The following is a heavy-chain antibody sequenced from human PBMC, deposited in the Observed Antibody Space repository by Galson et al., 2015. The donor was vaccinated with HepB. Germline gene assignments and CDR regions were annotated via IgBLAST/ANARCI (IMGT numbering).Heavy chain of an antibody. J-gene: IGHJ3*02. V-gene: IGHV3-11*06. Sequence: SLRLSCAASGFTFSDYYMSWIRQAPGKGLEWVSYISSSSSYTNYADSVKGRFTISRDNAKNSLYLQMNSLRAEDTAVYYCASGAGGAGAFDIWGQGTMVTASS. D-gene: IGHD3-16*01. CDR2: ISSSSSYT. CDR1: GFTFSDYY. CDR3: ASGAGGAGAFDI.